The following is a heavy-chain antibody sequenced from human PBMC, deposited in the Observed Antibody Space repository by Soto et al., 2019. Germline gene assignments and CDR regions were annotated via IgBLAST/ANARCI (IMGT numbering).Heavy chain of an antibody. D-gene: IGHD2-2*01. V-gene: IGHV1-3*01. CDR3: ARAPVCGDQLLCSWFDP. J-gene: IGHJ5*02. CDR2: INAANGNT. CDR1: GYTFISYA. Sequence: ASVKVSCKASGYTFISYAMHWVRQAPGQRLEWMGWINAANGNTKYSQKFQGRVTITRDTSASTAYMELSSLRSEDTAVYYCARAPVCGDQLLCSWFDPWGQGTLVTVSS.